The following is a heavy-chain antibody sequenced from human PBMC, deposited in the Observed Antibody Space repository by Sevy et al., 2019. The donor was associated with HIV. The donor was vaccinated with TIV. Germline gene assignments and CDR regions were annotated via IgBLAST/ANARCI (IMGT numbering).Heavy chain of an antibody. J-gene: IGHJ6*02. V-gene: IGHV3-74*01. D-gene: IGHD3-22*01. CDR3: ARDRVYYDSSGYSDSYYYYGMDV. Sequence: GGSLRLSCAASGFTFSSYWMHWVRQAPGKGLVWVSRINSDGSSTSYADSVKGRFTISRDNAKNTLYLQMNSLRAEDTAVYYCARDRVYYDSSGYSDSYYYYGMDVWGQGTTVTVSS. CDR2: INSDGSST. CDR1: GFTFSSYW.